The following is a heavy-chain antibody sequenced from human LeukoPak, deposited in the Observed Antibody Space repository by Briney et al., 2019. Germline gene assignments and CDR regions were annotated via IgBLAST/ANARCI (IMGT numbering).Heavy chain of an antibody. CDR3: AKASIAGAIGVLDY. CDR2: INQDGSGK. CDR1: GFTFNNYW. J-gene: IGHJ4*02. Sequence: GGSLRLSCAAFGFTFNNYWMSWVRQAPGKGLEWVANINQDGSGKHYVDSVKGRFTISRDNAKNSLYLQMNSLRAEDTAVYFCAKASIAGAIGVLDYWGQGTLVAVSS. V-gene: IGHV3-7*01. D-gene: IGHD1-26*01.